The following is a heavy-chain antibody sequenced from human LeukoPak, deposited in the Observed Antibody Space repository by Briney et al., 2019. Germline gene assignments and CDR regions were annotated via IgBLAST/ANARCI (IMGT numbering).Heavy chain of an antibody. CDR2: ILTGNGNT. CDR3: VRAACSWSCFDY. J-gene: IGHJ4*02. V-gene: IGHV1-3*04. Sequence: GASVKVSCKASGYTFTDYAIQWVRQAPGQRLEWMGWILTGNGNTKYSQKFQDRVTITRDTSASTVYMELSSLRSEDTAVYYCVRAACSWSCFDYWGQGIQVTVSS. D-gene: IGHD2-15*01. CDR1: GYTFTDYA.